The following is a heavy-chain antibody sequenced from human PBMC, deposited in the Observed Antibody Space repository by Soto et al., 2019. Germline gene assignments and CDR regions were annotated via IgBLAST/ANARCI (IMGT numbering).Heavy chain of an antibody. J-gene: IGHJ4*02. V-gene: IGHV3-23*01. CDR2: ISGSGGST. Sequence: PGASLRLCCSASGFTFSSDAMSWVRQAPGKGLEWVSAISGSGGSTYYADSVKGRFTISRDNSKNTLYLQMNSLRAEDTAVYYCATKALHDYWGQGTLVTVSS. CDR3: ATKALHDY. CDR1: GFTFSSDA. D-gene: IGHD4-4*01.